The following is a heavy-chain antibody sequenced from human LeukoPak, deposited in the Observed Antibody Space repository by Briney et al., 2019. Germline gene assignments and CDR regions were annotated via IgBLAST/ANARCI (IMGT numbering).Heavy chain of an antibody. V-gene: IGHV3-30*18. CDR1: GFTFSSYG. J-gene: IGHJ6*03. Sequence: GRSLRLSCAASGFTFSSYGMHWVRQAPGKGLEWVAVIWYGGSNKYYADSVKGRFTISRDNSKNTLYLQMNSLRAEDTAVYYCAKEDPNNPDGYYYMDVWGKGTTVTVSS. CDR3: AKEDPNNPDGYYYMDV. D-gene: IGHD1-14*01. CDR2: IWYGGSNK.